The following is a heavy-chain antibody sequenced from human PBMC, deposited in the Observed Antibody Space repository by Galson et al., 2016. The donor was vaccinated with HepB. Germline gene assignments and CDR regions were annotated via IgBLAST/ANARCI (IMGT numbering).Heavy chain of an antibody. V-gene: IGHV1-46*01. CDR2: INPNGGST. CDR3: AVLEMSSTSFDY. Sequence: SVKVSCKASGYTFSNYYIHWVRQAPGQGLDWMGVINPNGGSTSFAQKFQGRVTMTRDTSTSTVYMELSSLRSEDTAMYYCAVLEMSSTSFDYWGQGTLVIVSS. J-gene: IGHJ4*02. D-gene: IGHD5-24*01. CDR1: GYTFSNYY.